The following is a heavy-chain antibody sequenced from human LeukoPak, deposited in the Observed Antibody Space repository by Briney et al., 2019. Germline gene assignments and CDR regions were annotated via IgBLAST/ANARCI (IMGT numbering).Heavy chain of an antibody. CDR1: GFTFSNYA. D-gene: IGHD4-17*01. CDR3: AREPPLDYGDHEDFDY. V-gene: IGHV3-23*01. J-gene: IGHJ4*02. Sequence: GGSLGLSCATSGFTFSNYAMSWVRQAPGKGLEWVSAISGSGGSTFYADSVKGRFTISRDNSKNILYLQMNSLRAEDTAVYYCAREPPLDYGDHEDFDYWGQGTLVTVSS. CDR2: ISGSGGST.